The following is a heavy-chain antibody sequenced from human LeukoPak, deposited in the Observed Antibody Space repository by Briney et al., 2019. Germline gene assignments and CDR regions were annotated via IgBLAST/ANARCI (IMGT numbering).Heavy chain of an antibody. Sequence: PGGSLRLSCAASEFTFGSFAMSWVRQAPGKGLEWVSAISGSGGSTYYADSVKGRFTISRDNSKNTLYLQMTSLRAEDTALYYCARIPGGGDRLDYWGQGTLATVSS. V-gene: IGHV3-23*01. CDR2: ISGSGGST. CDR1: EFTFGSFA. J-gene: IGHJ4*02. D-gene: IGHD2-21*02. CDR3: ARIPGGGDRLDY.